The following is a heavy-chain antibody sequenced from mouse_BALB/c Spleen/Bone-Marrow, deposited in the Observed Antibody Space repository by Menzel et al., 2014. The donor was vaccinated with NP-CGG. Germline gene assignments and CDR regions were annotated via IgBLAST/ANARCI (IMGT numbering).Heavy chain of an antibody. Sequence: QVQLQQSGPELAKPGASVKMSCKASGYTFTDTWIHWIKQRPGQGLEWIGYINPSTGYAEYNQNFKDKATLTVDKSSXTAYMQLSSLTSEDSAVYYCARDYWGQGTTLTVSS. CDR3: ARDY. CDR1: GYTFTDTW. V-gene: IGHV1-7*01. J-gene: IGHJ2*01. CDR2: INPSTGYA.